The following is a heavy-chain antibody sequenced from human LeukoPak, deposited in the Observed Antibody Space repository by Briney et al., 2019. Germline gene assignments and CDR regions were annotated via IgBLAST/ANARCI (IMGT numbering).Heavy chain of an antibody. D-gene: IGHD3-22*01. J-gene: IGHJ4*02. Sequence: QPGGSLRLSCAASGFTFSSYAMTWVRQAPGKGLEWVAFIRYDGSNKYYADSVKGRFTISRDNSKNTLYLQMNSLRAEDTAVYYCAKGTYYYDSSQIRLGSLDYWGQGTLVTVSS. CDR1: GFTFSSYA. V-gene: IGHV3-30*02. CDR3: AKGTYYYDSSQIRLGSLDY. CDR2: IRYDGSNK.